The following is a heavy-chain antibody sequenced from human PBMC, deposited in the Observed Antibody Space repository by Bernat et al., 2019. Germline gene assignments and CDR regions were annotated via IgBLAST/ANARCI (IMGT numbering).Heavy chain of an antibody. CDR3: AKGVYCSGGSCYGSYYYGMDV. CDR1: GFTFSSYG. V-gene: IGHV3-30*18. D-gene: IGHD2-15*01. Sequence: QVQLVESGGGVVQPGRSLRLSCAASGFTFSSYGMHWVRQTPGKGLEWLAVISYDGSNKYYADSVKGRFTISRDNSKNTLYLQMNSLRAEDTTVYYCAKGVYCSGGSCYGSYYYGMDVWGQGTTVTVSS. J-gene: IGHJ6*02. CDR2: ISYDGSNK.